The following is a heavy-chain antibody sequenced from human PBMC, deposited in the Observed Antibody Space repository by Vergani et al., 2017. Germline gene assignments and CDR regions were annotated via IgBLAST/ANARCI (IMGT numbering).Heavy chain of an antibody. Sequence: EAQLLESGGGLVQPGGSLRLSCVASGFPFSSHGMSWVRQTPGKGPEWVSCISSGGDYTYYSDSVKGRFSVSRDNSKNTLYLQMNSLRAEDTAVYYCARERGRFGTDYWGQGTLVTVSS. CDR1: GFPFSSHG. CDR2: ISSGGDYT. V-gene: IGHV3-23*01. J-gene: IGHJ4*02. CDR3: ARERGRFGTDY. D-gene: IGHD3-10*01.